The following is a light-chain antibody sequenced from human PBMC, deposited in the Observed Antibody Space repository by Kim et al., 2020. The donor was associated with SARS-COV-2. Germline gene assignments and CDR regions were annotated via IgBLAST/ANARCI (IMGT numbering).Light chain of an antibody. Sequence: SYELTQPPSVSVAPGTTARITCGGSNIGTKSVHWYQQKPGQAPVLVIYYDSDRPSGIPERFSGSNSGNTATLTISRVEAGDEADYYCQAWDSTCDHVVFG. J-gene: IGLJ2*01. CDR2: YDS. CDR3: QAWDSTCDHVV. V-gene: IGLV3-21*04. CDR1: NIGTKS.